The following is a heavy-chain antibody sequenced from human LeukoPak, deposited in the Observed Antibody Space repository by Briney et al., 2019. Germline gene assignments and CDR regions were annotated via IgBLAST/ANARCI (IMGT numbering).Heavy chain of an antibody. J-gene: IGHJ3*02. Sequence: SETLSLTCTVSGYSISSGYYWGWTRQPPGKGLEWIGSIYHSGSTYYNPSLKSRVTISVDTSKNQFSLKLNSMTAADTAVYYCARDGPLWPGAFDIWGQGTMVTVSS. CDR2: IYHSGST. CDR1: GYSISSGYY. CDR3: ARDGPLWPGAFDI. V-gene: IGHV4-38-2*02. D-gene: IGHD3-10*01.